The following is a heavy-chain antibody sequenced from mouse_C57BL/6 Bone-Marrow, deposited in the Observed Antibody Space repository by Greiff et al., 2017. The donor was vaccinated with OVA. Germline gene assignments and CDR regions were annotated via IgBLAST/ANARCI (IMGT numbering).Heavy chain of an antibody. J-gene: IGHJ2*01. Sequence: QVQLQQSGAELVRPGASVKLSCKASGYTFTDYEMHCVKQTPVHGLEWIEVIDPETCGTAYNQKFKGQATLTADKSSSTAYLELRSLTSEDSAVYYCPYYYGSGRGYFDYWGQGTTLTVSS. CDR3: PYYYGSGRGYFDY. D-gene: IGHD1-1*01. CDR1: GYTFTDYE. CDR2: IDPETCGT. V-gene: IGHV1-23*01.